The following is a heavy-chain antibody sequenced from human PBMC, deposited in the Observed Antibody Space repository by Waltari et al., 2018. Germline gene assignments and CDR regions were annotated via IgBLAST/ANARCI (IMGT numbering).Heavy chain of an antibody. CDR3: AKTGGNSRYFDY. J-gene: IGHJ4*02. V-gene: IGHV3-23*01. CDR2: ISGIGGST. D-gene: IGHD2-21*02. CDR1: GFTFSSYA. Sequence: EVQLLESGGGLVQPGGSLRLSCAASGFTFSSYAMSWVRHAPGKGLEWVSGISGIGGSTYYADSVKGRFTISRDNSKNTLYLQMNSLRAEDTAVYYCAKTGGNSRYFDYWGQGTLVTVSS.